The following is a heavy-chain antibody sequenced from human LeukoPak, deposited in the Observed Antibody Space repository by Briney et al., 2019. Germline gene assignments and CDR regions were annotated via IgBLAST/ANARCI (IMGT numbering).Heavy chain of an antibody. CDR1: GGSISSSNW. Sequence: SETLSLTCAVSGGSISSSNWWSWVRQPPGKGLEWIGEIYHSGSTNYNPSLKSRVTISVDKSKNQFSLKLSSVTAADTAVYYCARASTVTTEYYYGMDVWGQGTTVTVSS. CDR2: IYHSGST. V-gene: IGHV4-4*02. CDR3: ARASTVTTEYYYGMDV. D-gene: IGHD4-17*01. J-gene: IGHJ6*02.